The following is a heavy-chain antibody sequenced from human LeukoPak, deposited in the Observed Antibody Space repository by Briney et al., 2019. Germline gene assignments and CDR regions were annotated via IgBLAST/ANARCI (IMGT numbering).Heavy chain of an antibody. V-gene: IGHV4-39*07. D-gene: IGHD4-17*01. J-gene: IGHJ6*02. CDR3: ARDGDYDYGDYLNPYYYGMDV. CDR2: IYYSGST. Sequence: SETLSLTCTVSGGSISRSSYYWGWIRQPPGKGLEWIGIIYYSGSTYYNSSLESRVAISVDTSRTQFSLKLNSVTAADTAVYYCARDGDYDYGDYLNPYYYGMDVWGQGTTVTVSS. CDR1: GGSISRSSYY.